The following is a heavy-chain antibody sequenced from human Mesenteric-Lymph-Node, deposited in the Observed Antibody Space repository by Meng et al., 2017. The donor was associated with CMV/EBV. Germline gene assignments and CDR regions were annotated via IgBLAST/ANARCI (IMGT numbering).Heavy chain of an antibody. CDR3: VGESQPGGCDY. CDR2: ISWDSGSI. J-gene: IGHJ4*02. Sequence: GGSLRLSCAASGFTFDDYAMHWVRQAPGKGLEWVSGISWDSGSIGYADSVKGRFTISRDNAKNSLYLQMNSLRAEDTALYYCVGESQPGGCDYWGQGTLVTVSS. D-gene: IGHD1-14*01. CDR1: GFTFDDYA. V-gene: IGHV3-9*01.